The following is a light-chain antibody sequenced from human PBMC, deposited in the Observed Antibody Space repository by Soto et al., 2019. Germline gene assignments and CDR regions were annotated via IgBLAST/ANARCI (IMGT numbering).Light chain of an antibody. CDR1: QDISTN. J-gene: IGKJ1*01. Sequence: EIVMTQSPATLSVSPGERATLSCRASQDISTNLAWYQQKPGQAPRLLIYGASTRATGIPARFSGSGSGTEFTLTISSPQSEDFAVYYCQQYDNWLRTFGQGTKV. CDR2: GAS. CDR3: QQYDNWLRT. V-gene: IGKV3-15*01.